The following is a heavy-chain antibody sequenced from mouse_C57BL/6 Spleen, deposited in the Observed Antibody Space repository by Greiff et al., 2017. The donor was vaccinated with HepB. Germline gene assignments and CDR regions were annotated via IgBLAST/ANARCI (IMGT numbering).Heavy chain of an antibody. CDR1: GYTFTSYW. V-gene: IGHV1-69*01. CDR3: ARRNDYDGVDY. Sequence: VQLQQPGAELVMPGASVKLSCKASGYTFTSYWMHWVKQRPGQGLEWIGEIDPSDSYTNYNQKFKGKSTLTVDKSSSTAYMQLSSLTSEDSAVYYCARRNDYDGVDYWGQGTSVTVSS. CDR2: IDPSDSYT. J-gene: IGHJ4*01. D-gene: IGHD2-4*01.